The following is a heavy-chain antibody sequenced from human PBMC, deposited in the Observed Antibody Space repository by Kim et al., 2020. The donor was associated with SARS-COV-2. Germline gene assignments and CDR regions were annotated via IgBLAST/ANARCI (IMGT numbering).Heavy chain of an antibody. CDR2: FYFGGST. D-gene: IGHD2-8*01. Sequence: SETLSLTCTVSGGSISNYNYYWGWIRQPPGKGLEWIGSFYFGGSTYYSASLKSRVTISADTSRSQFSLKLSSVTAADTAVYYCARLNGDYDYFYAMDVWGQGTPVTVSS. CDR3: ARLNGDYDYFYAMDV. CDR1: GGSISNYNYY. V-gene: IGHV4-39*01. J-gene: IGHJ6*02.